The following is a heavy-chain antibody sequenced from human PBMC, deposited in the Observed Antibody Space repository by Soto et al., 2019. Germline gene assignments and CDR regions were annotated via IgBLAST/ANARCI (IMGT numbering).Heavy chain of an antibody. J-gene: IGHJ4*02. CDR3: AKSISPGYSYGHYFDY. CDR2: ISWNSGSI. Sequence: GGSLRLSCAASGITFEDYAMHWVRQAPGKGLEWVSGISWNSGSIGYADSVKGRFTISRDNAKNSLYLQMNSLRAEDTALYYCAKSISPGYSYGHYFDYWGQGT. D-gene: IGHD5-18*01. CDR1: GITFEDYA. V-gene: IGHV3-9*01.